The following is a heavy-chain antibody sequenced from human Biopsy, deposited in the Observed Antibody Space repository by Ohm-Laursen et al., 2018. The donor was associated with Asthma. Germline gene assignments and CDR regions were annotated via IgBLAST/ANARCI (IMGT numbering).Heavy chain of an antibody. CDR3: AGFCSGGNCPDH. D-gene: IGHD2-15*01. CDR2: IHYSGST. J-gene: IGHJ4*02. CDR1: GVSIRSYY. V-gene: IGHV4-59*01. Sequence: PGTLSLTCPVSGVSIRSYYWTWIRQPPGKGLEWIGNIHYSGSTYSNPSLKSRVTISVDTSKKLISLRLSSVIAADTAVYYCAGFCSGGNCPDHWGQGTLVTVSS.